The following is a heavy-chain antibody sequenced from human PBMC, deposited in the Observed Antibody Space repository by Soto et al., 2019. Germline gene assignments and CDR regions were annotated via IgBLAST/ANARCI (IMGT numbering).Heavy chain of an antibody. D-gene: IGHD3-16*01. CDR3: ARGRGSWFDP. V-gene: IGHV4-59*01. CDR2: IYYSGST. CDR1: GVSISSYY. Sequence: SXTLSLTCTVSGVSISSYYWSCIRQPPGKGLEWIGYIYYSGSTNYNPSLKSRVTISVDTSKNQFSLKLSSVTAADTAVYYCARGRGSWFDPWGQGTLVTVSS. J-gene: IGHJ5*02.